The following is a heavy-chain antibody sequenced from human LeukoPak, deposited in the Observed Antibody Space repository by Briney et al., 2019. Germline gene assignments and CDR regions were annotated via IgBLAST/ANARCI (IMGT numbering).Heavy chain of an antibody. CDR1: GFTVSSNY. Sequence: GGSLRLSCAASGFTVSSNYMSWVRQAPGKGLEWVSVIYSGGSTYYADSVKGRFTISRDNSKNTLYLQMNSLRAEDAAVYYCARGVKPTSFDYWGQGTLVTVSS. CDR2: IYSGGST. D-gene: IGHD3-10*01. J-gene: IGHJ4*02. CDR3: ARGVKPTSFDY. V-gene: IGHV3-66*01.